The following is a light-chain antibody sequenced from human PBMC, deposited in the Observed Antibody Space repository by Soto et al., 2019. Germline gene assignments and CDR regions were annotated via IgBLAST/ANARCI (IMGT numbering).Light chain of an antibody. CDR2: AAS. Sequence: EIVLTQSPGTLSLSPGERATLSCRASQSVSSTYIAWYQQNPGQAPRLLTSAASSRAPGIPDRFSGSGSGTDFTLTISRLEPEDFAVYFCQQYGRSPPFTFGQGTKVEIK. CDR3: QQYGRSPPFT. V-gene: IGKV3-20*01. J-gene: IGKJ2*01. CDR1: QSVSSTY.